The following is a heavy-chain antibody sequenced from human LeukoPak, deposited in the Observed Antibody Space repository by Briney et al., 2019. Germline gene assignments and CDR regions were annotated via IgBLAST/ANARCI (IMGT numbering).Heavy chain of an antibody. CDR1: GFTFSRYA. CDR2: ISSNGGST. D-gene: IGHD3-10*01. V-gene: IGHV3-64D*06. Sequence: SGGSLRLSCSASGFTFSRYAMHWVRQAPGKGLEYVSAISSNGGSTYYADSVKGRFTISRDNSRNTLHLQMSSLRVEDTAVYYCVKDSSSGSYFDYWGQGTLVTVSP. CDR3: VKDSSSGSYFDY. J-gene: IGHJ4*02.